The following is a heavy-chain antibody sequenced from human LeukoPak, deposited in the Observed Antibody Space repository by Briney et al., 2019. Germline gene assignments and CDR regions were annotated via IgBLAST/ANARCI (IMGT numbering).Heavy chain of an antibody. CDR2: IYYSGST. CDR1: GGSISSYY. V-gene: IGHV4-59*01. CDR3: AREYCSSTSCHYNWFDP. Sequence: PSETLSLTCTVSGGSISSYYWSWIRQPPGKGLEWIGYIYYSGSTNYNPSLKSRVTISVDTSKNQFSLKLSSVTAADTAVYYCAREYCSSTSCHYNWFDPWGQGTLVTVSS. D-gene: IGHD2-2*01. J-gene: IGHJ5*02.